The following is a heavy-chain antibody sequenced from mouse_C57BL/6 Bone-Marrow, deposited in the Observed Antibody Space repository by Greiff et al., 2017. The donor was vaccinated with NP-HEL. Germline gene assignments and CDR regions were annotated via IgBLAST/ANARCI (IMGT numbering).Heavy chain of an antibody. J-gene: IGHJ2*01. V-gene: IGHV1-61*01. D-gene: IGHD3-2*02. CDR3: ARNSSGYPDY. CDR2: INPYDSDT. Sequence: QVQLQQPGAELVRPGSSVKLSCKASGYTFTSYCMDWVKQRPGQGLEWIGNINPYDSDTNYNQKFKDKATLTVDKSSSTAYMQLSSLTSEDSAVYYCARNSSGYPDYWGQGTTLTVSS. CDR1: GYTFTSYC.